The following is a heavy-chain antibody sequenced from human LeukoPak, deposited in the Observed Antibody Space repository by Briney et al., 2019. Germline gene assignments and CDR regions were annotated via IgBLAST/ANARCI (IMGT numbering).Heavy chain of an antibody. CDR2: ISRSSDYT. Sequence: GGSLRLSCAASGFTFSSYSMNWVRQAPGKGLEWVSSISRSSDYTYYADSVKGRFTISRDTAKNSLYLQMNSLRAAETAVYYCAVAALSHRYFDLWGRGTLVTVSS. CDR3: AVAALSHRYFDL. V-gene: IGHV3-21*01. J-gene: IGHJ2*01. CDR1: GFTFSSYS. D-gene: IGHD6-19*01.